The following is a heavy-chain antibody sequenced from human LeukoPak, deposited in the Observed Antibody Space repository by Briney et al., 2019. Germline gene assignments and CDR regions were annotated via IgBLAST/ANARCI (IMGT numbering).Heavy chain of an antibody. CDR1: GFTFSTYG. CDR2: IWYDGSNK. CDR3: ARGYCSGGSCYPGYFDY. D-gene: IGHD2-15*01. J-gene: IGHJ4*02. V-gene: IGHV3-33*01. Sequence: PGRSLRLSCTASGFTFSTYGMHWVRQVPGKGLEWVALIWYDGSNKYYADSVKGRFFISRDNSKDTLYLQMNSLRAEDTAVYYCARGYCSGGSCYPGYFDYWGQGTLVTVSS.